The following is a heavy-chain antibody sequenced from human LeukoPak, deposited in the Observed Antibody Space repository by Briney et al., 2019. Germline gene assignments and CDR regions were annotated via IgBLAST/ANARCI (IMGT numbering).Heavy chain of an antibody. Sequence: ASVKVSCRASGYTFTSYGISWVRQAPGQGLEWMGWISAYNGNTNYAQKLQGRVTMTTDTSTSTAYMELRSLRSDDTAVYYCARGLSITIFGVVTPTDMDVWGQGTTVTVSS. CDR3: ARGLSITIFGVVTPTDMDV. V-gene: IGHV1-18*01. D-gene: IGHD3-3*01. CDR1: GYTFTSYG. J-gene: IGHJ6*02. CDR2: ISAYNGNT.